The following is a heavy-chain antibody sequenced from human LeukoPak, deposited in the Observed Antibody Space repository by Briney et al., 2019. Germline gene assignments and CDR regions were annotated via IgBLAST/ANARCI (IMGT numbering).Heavy chain of an antibody. J-gene: IGHJ4*02. Sequence: GGTLRLSCAASGFTFSSYEMNWVRQAPGPGLGRVSYISSSGSTIYYADSVKGRFTISRDNAKNALYLQMNSLRAGDTAVYYCARDQRYCDWLPFDYWGQGTLVTVSS. CDR1: GFTFSSYE. V-gene: IGHV3-48*03. CDR3: ARDQRYCDWLPFDY. CDR2: ISSSGSTI. D-gene: IGHD3-9*01.